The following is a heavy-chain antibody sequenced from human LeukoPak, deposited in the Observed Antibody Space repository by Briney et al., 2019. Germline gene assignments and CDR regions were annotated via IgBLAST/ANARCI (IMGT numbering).Heavy chain of an antibody. Sequence: SETLSLTCAVYGGSFSGYYWSWIRQPPGKGLEWIGEINHSGSTNYNPSLKSRVTISVGTSKNQFSLKLSSVTAADTAVYYCARGRGDFWSGYSAFDYWGQGTLVTVSS. D-gene: IGHD3-3*01. CDR2: INHSGST. V-gene: IGHV4-34*01. CDR3: ARGRGDFWSGYSAFDY. CDR1: GGSFSGYY. J-gene: IGHJ4*02.